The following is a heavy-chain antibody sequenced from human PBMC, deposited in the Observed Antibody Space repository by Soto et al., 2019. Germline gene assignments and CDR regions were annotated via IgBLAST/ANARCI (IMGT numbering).Heavy chain of an antibody. CDR2: IYLGDSDT. J-gene: IGHJ5*02. Sequence: PGESLKISCKGSGYTFTSYWIAWVRQMPGKGLEWMGIIYLGDSDTRYNPSFQGQVTITADKSISTAYLQWNSLKASDTAMYYCARHLTEASANLRIPSRLDPWGQGTLVPVSS. D-gene: IGHD1-7*01. V-gene: IGHV5-51*01. CDR3: ARHLTEASANLRIPSRLDP. CDR1: GYTFTSYW.